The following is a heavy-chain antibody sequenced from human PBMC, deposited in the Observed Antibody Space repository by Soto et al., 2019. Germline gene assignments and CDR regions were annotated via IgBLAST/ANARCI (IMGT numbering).Heavy chain of an antibody. Sequence: QVQLVQSGAEVKKPGASVKVSCKASGYTFTSYDINWVRQATGQGLEWMGWMNRNRGNTGYAQKFQGRVTITRNNSISTDYMELSSLRSEDTAVYYCARGYSSGWYWTYYYYYYGIDVWGQGTTVTVSS. D-gene: IGHD6-19*01. V-gene: IGHV1-8*01. J-gene: IGHJ6*02. CDR3: ARGYSSGWYWTYYYYYYGIDV. CDR2: MNRNRGNT. CDR1: GYTFTSYD.